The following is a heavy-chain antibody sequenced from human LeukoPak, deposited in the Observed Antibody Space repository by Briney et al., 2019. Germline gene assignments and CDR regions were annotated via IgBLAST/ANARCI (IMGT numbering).Heavy chain of an antibody. Sequence: ASVKVSCKASAYTFSDYYMHWVRQAPGQGLEWMGWINPNSGATDYAEKFQGRVTMTRDTSISTAHMDLSRLRSDDTAVYFCARGMVRGNFDYWGQGTLVTVSS. CDR1: AYTFSDYY. J-gene: IGHJ4*02. CDR2: INPNSGAT. D-gene: IGHD3-10*01. V-gene: IGHV1-2*02. CDR3: ARGMVRGNFDY.